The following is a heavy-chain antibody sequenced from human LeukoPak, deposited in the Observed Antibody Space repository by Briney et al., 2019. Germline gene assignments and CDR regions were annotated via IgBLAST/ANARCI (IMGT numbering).Heavy chain of an antibody. CDR2: IWYDGSNR. Sequence: PGGSLRLSCAASAFSFSSYGMHWVRQAPGKGLEWAALIWYDGSNRYYADSVKGRFTISRDNSKNTLYLQMSSLRAEDTAVYYCARRADDAFDIWGQGTMVTVSS. CDR1: AFSFSSYG. CDR3: ARRADDAFDI. V-gene: IGHV3-33*01. J-gene: IGHJ3*02.